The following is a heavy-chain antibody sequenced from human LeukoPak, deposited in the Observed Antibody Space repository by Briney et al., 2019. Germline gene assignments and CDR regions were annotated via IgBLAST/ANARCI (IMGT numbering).Heavy chain of an antibody. D-gene: IGHD7-27*01. J-gene: IGHJ4*02. V-gene: IGHV1-8*01. CDR2: MSPNSGNT. Sequence: ASVKVSCKASGYTFTSYDINWMRQATGQGLEWMGWMSPNSGNTGYAQKFQSRVTMTRDTSTGTAYLELSSLRSKDSAVYYCVRTPPNWGADFWGQGTLVTVSS. CDR3: VRTPPNWGADF. CDR1: GYTFTSYD.